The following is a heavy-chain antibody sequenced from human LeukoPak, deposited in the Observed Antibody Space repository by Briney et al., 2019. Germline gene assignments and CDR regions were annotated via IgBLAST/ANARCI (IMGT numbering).Heavy chain of an antibody. Sequence: GGSLRLSCAASGFTFSIARMSWVRPAPGEGLEWVGRIKSKTDGGTTDYAAPVKGRFTISRDDSKNTLYLQMNSLKTEDTAVYYCTALRDGLMHHWGQGTLVTVSS. CDR3: TALRDGLMHH. CDR2: IKSKTDGGTT. J-gene: IGHJ5*02. CDR1: GFTFSIAR. V-gene: IGHV3-15*01. D-gene: IGHD5-24*01.